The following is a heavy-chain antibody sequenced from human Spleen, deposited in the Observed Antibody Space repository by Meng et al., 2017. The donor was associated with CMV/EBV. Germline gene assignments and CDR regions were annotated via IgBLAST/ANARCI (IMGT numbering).Heavy chain of an antibody. D-gene: IGHD3-16*01. CDR1: GFPFSAFA. J-gene: IGHJ4*02. V-gene: IGHV3-23*01. CDR3: ARADAPEWPLRCDY. CDR2: VIASGATT. Sequence: GESLKISCEASGFPFSAFAMTWVRQAPGQGLEWVATVIASGATTYSADSVKGRFTVSRDNAKNSLYLQMNSLRAEDTAVYYCARADAPEWPLRCDYWGQGTQVTVSS.